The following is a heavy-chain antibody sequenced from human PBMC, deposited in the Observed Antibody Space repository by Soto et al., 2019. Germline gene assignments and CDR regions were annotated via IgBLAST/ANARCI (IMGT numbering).Heavy chain of an antibody. CDR1: GFTFSSYS. V-gene: IGHV3-48*01. Sequence: GGSLRLSCAASGFTFSSYSMNWVRQAPGKGLEWVSYISSSSSTIYYADSVKGRFTISRDNAKNSLYLQMNSLRAEDTAVYYCARDHVVVTNYYYYMDVWGKGTTVTVSS. D-gene: IGHD2-21*01. CDR3: ARDHVVVTNYYYYMDV. J-gene: IGHJ6*03. CDR2: ISSSSSTI.